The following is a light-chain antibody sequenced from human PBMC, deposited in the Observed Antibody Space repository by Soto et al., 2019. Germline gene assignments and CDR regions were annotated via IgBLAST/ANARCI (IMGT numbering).Light chain of an antibody. Sequence: EIVMTQSPATLSVSPGERATLSCRASQSVSSNLAWYQQKPGQAPRLLIYGASTRATVIPARLRGSESGTEFALTISSLQSQDFAVYYCQQYSNWPITFGPGTKVDIK. CDR2: GAS. V-gene: IGKV3-15*01. J-gene: IGKJ3*01. CDR3: QQYSNWPIT. CDR1: QSVSSN.